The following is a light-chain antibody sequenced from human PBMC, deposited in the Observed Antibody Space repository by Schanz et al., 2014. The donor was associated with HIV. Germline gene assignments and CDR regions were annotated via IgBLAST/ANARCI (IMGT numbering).Light chain of an antibody. CDR2: DVS. CDR1: SSDVGAYNY. J-gene: IGLJ2*01. CDR3: SSYTGSSTL. V-gene: IGLV2-14*03. Sequence: QSALTQPASVSGSPGQSITISCTGTSSDVGAYNYVSSYQQHPGKAPKLMIYDVSNRPSGVSNRFSGSKSGNTASLTISGLQAEDEADYYCSSYTGSSTLFGGGTKLTVL.